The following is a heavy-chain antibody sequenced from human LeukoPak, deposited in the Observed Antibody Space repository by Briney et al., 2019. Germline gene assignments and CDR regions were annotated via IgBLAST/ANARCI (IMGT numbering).Heavy chain of an antibody. CDR2: ISYDGSNK. CDR1: GFTFSSYA. V-gene: IGHV3-30-3*01. CDR3: AREYSGSSMGRFDY. D-gene: IGHD1-26*01. Sequence: GGSLRLSCAASGFTFSSYAMHWVRQAPGKGLEWVAVISYDGSNKYCADSVKGRFTISRDNSKNTLYLQMNSLRAEDTAVYYCAREYSGSSMGRFDYWGQGTLVTVSS. J-gene: IGHJ4*02.